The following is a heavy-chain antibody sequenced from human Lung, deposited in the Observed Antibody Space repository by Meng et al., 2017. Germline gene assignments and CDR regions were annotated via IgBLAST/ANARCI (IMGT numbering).Heavy chain of an antibody. V-gene: IGHV1-18*01. Sequence: QVTLMQSGAEVKKPGVSVKVSCKASGYTFTTYGISWVRQAPGQGLEWMGWISPYNGYTSSIQKFQGRVTMTTDTSTSTAYMELMSLGSDDTAVYYCAILSHCTGGTCYPYDYWGQGTLVTVSS. D-gene: IGHD2-15*01. CDR2: ISPYNGYT. CDR1: GYTFTTYG. J-gene: IGHJ4*02. CDR3: AILSHCTGGTCYPYDY.